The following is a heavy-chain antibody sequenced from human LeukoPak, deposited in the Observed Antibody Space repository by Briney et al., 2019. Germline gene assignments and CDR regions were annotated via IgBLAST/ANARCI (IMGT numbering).Heavy chain of an antibody. CDR1: GLIFSSYS. Sequence: PGGSLRLSCAASGLIFSSYSMNWVRQAPGKGLEWVSSIISSSSYIYYADSVKGRFTISRDNAKNSLYLQMNSLRAEDTAVYYCATSRGSGSPEDYWGQGTLVTVSS. CDR3: ATSRGSGSPEDY. J-gene: IGHJ4*02. V-gene: IGHV3-21*01. D-gene: IGHD3-10*01. CDR2: IISSSSYI.